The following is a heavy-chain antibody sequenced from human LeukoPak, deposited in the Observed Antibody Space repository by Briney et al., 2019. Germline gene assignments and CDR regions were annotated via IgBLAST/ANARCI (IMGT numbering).Heavy chain of an antibody. Sequence: GASVKVSCKASGYTFTSYGISWVRQAPGQGLEWMGWISAYNGNTNYAQKFQERVTMTRDTSISTAYMELSRLRSDDTAVYYCARESGGGVVVPAAMAGLRLDPWGQGTLVTVSS. CDR3: ARESGGGVVVPAAMAGLRLDP. CDR2: ISAYNGNT. V-gene: IGHV1-18*01. CDR1: GYTFTSYG. D-gene: IGHD2-2*01. J-gene: IGHJ5*02.